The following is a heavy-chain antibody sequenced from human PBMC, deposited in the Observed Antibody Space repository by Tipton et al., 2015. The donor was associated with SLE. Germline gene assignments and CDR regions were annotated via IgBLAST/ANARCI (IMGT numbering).Heavy chain of an antibody. CDR1: GFTFSSYA. J-gene: IGHJ3*02. D-gene: IGHD5-24*01. CDR3: ARGGVEMATIGAFDI. Sequence: SLRLSCAASGFTFSSYAMHWVRQAPGKGLEWVAVISYDGSNKYYADSVKGRFTISRDNSKNTLYLQMNSLRAEDTAVYYCARGGVEMATIGAFDIWGQGKMVTVSS. V-gene: IGHV3-30-3*01. CDR2: ISYDGSNK.